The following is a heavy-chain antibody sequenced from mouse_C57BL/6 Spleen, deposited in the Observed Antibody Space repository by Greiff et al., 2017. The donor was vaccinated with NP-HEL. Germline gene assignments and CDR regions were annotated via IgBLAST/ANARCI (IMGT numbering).Heavy chain of an antibody. D-gene: IGHD2-2*01. Sequence: VQLQQSVAELVRPGASVKLSCTASGFNIKNTYMHWVKQRPEQGLEWIGRIDPANGNTKYAPKFQGKATITADTSSNTAYLQLSSRTSEDTAIYYCARPSSTMVTTYYFDYWGQGTTLTVSS. CDR1: GFNIKNTY. V-gene: IGHV14-3*01. J-gene: IGHJ2*01. CDR3: ARPSSTMVTTYYFDY. CDR2: IDPANGNT.